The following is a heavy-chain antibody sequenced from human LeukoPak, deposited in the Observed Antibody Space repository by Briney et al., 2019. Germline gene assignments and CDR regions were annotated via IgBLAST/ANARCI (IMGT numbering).Heavy chain of an antibody. Sequence: GASVKVSCKASGYTFTSYTIHWVRQAPGQRLEWMGWINVGNASTKYSQKFQGRVTITRDTSASTAYMEVSSLRSEDTAVYYCTRQPSAGLFDYWGQGTLVTVSS. CDR1: GYTFTSYT. D-gene: IGHD1-14*01. J-gene: IGHJ4*02. V-gene: IGHV1-3*01. CDR3: TRQPSAGLFDY. CDR2: INVGNAST.